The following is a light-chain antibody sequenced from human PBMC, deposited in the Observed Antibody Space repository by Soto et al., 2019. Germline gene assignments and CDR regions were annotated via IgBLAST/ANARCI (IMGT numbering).Light chain of an antibody. CDR1: QSPLHTNGNTS. CDR2: LGS. J-gene: IGKJ5*01. CDR3: MQALHSPLT. V-gene: IGKV2-28*01. Sequence: DIGMTQSPLSLPVTPGEPAPIPCRSGQSPLHTNGNTSLDWFLQKPGQSPQLLIYLGSNRASVVPDRFSGSGSGTDFTLKISRVEAEDVGVYYCMQALHSPLTFGQGTRLEI.